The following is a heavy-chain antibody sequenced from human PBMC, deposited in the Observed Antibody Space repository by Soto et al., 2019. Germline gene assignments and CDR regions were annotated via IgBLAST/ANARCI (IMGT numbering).Heavy chain of an antibody. Sequence: SVKVSCTDSGGTFSSYAISWVRQDTGQGLEWMGGIIPIFGTANYAQKFQGRVTITADESTSTAYMELSSLRSEDTAVYYCARHKGTWIQLWPEAFFDYWGQGTLVTSPQ. CDR1: GGTFSSYA. CDR2: IIPIFGTA. V-gene: IGHV1-69*13. D-gene: IGHD5-18*01. J-gene: IGHJ4*02. CDR3: ARHKGTWIQLWPEAFFDY.